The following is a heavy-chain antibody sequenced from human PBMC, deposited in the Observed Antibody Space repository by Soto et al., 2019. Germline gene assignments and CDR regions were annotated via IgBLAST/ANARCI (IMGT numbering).Heavy chain of an antibody. D-gene: IGHD2-8*01. CDR1: GFNFGSYG. CDR3: AKGLGNAKEV. J-gene: IGHJ6*02. Sequence: EVQFLESGGGLVQPGGSLRLSCSASGFNFGSYGMSWVRQAPGKGLEWVSGLTASGLNTYYTDSVKGRFTISRDNSRNTVYLRLSGLRVEDTAVFHCAKGLGNAKEVWGQGTTVTVSS. CDR2: LTASGLNT. V-gene: IGHV3-23*01.